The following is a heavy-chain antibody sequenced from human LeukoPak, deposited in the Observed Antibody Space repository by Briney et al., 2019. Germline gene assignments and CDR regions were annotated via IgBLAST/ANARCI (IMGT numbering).Heavy chain of an antibody. Sequence: SETLSLTCTVSGGSISSSSYYWGWIRQPPGKGLEWIGSIYYSGNTYYNPSLKSRATISVDTSKNQFSLKLSSVTAADTAVYYCARLFSSSWYRGAFDLWGQGTMVTVSS. CDR1: GGSISSSSYY. J-gene: IGHJ3*01. D-gene: IGHD6-13*01. CDR2: IYYSGNT. CDR3: ARLFSSSWYRGAFDL. V-gene: IGHV4-39*01.